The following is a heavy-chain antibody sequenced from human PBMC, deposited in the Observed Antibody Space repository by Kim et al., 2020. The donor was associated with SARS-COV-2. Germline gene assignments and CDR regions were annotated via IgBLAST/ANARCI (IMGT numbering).Heavy chain of an antibody. J-gene: IGHJ4*02. CDR3: ASHSTLQKNSLPFDY. Sequence: PSIQGQVTISADKSISTAYMQWSSLNASDTAMYYCASHSTLQKNSLPFDYWGQGTLVTVSS. V-gene: IGHV5-51*01. D-gene: IGHD4-4*01.